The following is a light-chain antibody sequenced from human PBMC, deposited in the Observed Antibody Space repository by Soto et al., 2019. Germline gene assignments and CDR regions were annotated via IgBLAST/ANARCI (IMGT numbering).Light chain of an antibody. CDR3: QVWDSSSDPRGV. CDR1: NIGSKS. Sequence: SYELTQPPSVSVAPGKTARITCGGNNIGSKSVHWYQQKPGQAPVLVIYYDSDRPSRIPERFSGSNSGNTATLTISRVEAGDEADYYCQVWDSSSDPRGVFGTGTKVTVL. V-gene: IGLV3-21*04. CDR2: YDS. J-gene: IGLJ1*01.